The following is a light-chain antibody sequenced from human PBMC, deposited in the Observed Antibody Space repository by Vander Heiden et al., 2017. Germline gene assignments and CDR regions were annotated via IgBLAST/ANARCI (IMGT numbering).Light chain of an antibody. CDR2: KAS. V-gene: IGKV1-5*03. CDR3: QQYNYYPYT. Sequence: IQLPHSPSTLPASVGDRVSIPCRTSPSISSWLAWYQHKPGKAPKLLIYKASTLESGVPSRFSGSGSGTEFTLTISSLQPDDFATFFCQQYNYYPYTFGQGTKLEIK. CDR1: PSISSW. J-gene: IGKJ2*01.